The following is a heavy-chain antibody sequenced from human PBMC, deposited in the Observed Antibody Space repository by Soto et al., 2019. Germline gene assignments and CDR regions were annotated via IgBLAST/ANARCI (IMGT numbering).Heavy chain of an antibody. V-gene: IGHV1-46*01. CDR2: INPSGGST. J-gene: IGHJ3*02. CDR1: GYTFTTYY. CDR3: ARDQGRAVGPDAFDI. D-gene: IGHD6-19*01. Sequence: QVQLVQSGAEVKKPGASVKVSCKASGYTFTTYYIHWVRQAPGQGLEWMGIINPSGGSTTYAQKFQGRGTMTRDTSTSTVYMELSSLRSEDTAVFYCARDQGRAVGPDAFDIWGQGTMVTVSS.